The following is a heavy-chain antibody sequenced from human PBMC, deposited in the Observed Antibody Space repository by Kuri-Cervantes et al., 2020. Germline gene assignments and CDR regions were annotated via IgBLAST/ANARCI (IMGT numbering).Heavy chain of an antibody. CDR2: IYYSGST. D-gene: IGHD3-22*01. CDR1: GGSISSYY. J-gene: IGHJ5*02. CDR3: ARDPKRARWVVGLLQLPTGYWFDP. V-gene: IGHV4-59*01. Sequence: SETLSLTCTVSGGSISSYYWSWIRQPPGKGLEWIGYIYYSGSTNYNPSLKSRVTISVDTSKNQFSLKLSSVTAADTAVYYCARDPKRARWVVGLLQLPTGYWFDPWGQGTLVTVSS.